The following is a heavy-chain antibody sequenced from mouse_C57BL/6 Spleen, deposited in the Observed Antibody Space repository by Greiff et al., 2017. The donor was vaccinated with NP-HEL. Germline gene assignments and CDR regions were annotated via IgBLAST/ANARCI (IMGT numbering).Heavy chain of an antibody. J-gene: IGHJ1*03. CDR2: IDPEDGET. CDR3: ASGYGSIHLYSIDV. V-gene: IGHV14-2*01. D-gene: IGHD1-1*01. CDR1: GFNIKDYY. Sequence: EVQLQQSGAELVRPGASVKLSCTASGFNIKDYYMHWVKQRTEQGLEWIGRIDPEDGETEYASKFQGKATITADTSANTAYLQLSSLTSEDTAVYYCASGYGSIHLYSIDVWGTGTTVTVSS.